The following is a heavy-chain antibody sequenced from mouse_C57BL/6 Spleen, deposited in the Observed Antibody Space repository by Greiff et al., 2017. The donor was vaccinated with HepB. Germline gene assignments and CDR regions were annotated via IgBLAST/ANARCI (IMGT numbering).Heavy chain of an antibody. J-gene: IGHJ2*01. D-gene: IGHD1-1*01. Sequence: VQLQQPGTELVKPGASVKLSCKASGYTFTSYWMHWVKQRPGQGLEWIGNINPSNGGTNYNEKFKSKASLTVDKSSSTAYMQLSSLTSEDSAVYYCASSTVVGGLGFDYWGQGTTLTVSS. CDR1: GYTFTSYW. CDR2: INPSNGGT. V-gene: IGHV1-53*01. CDR3: ASSTVVGGLGFDY.